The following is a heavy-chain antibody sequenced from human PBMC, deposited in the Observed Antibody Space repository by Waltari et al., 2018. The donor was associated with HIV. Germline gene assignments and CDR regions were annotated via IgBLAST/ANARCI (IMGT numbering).Heavy chain of an antibody. Sequence: QVQLVQSGAEVKKPGASVKVSCKASGYTFTGYYMHWVRQAPGQGLEWMGWINPNSGGTNYAQKFQGWVTMTRDTSISTAYMELSRLRSDDTAVYYCARDIGDGSGSDYGMDVWGQGTTVTVSS. CDR1: GYTFTGYY. J-gene: IGHJ6*02. D-gene: IGHD3-10*01. CDR3: ARDIGDGSGSDYGMDV. V-gene: IGHV1-2*04. CDR2: INPNSGGT.